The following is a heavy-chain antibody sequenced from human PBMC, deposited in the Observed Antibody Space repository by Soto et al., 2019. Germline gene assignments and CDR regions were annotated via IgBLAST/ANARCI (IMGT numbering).Heavy chain of an antibody. CDR3: ARGPDFYESSGYSDF. D-gene: IGHD3-22*01. V-gene: IGHV3-11*05. CDR1: GFTFRDYY. Sequence: GGSLRLSCEASGFTFRDYYMNWIRQAPGKGLEWVSYISSSSSYTNYADSVEGRFTTSRDNAKNSLYLQMNSLRVEDTAVYYCARGPDFYESSGYSDFWGQGTVVTVSS. CDR2: ISSSSSYT. J-gene: IGHJ4*02.